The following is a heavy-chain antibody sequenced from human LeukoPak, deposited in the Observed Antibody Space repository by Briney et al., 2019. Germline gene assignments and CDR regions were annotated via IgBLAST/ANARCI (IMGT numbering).Heavy chain of an antibody. V-gene: IGHV4-59*11. J-gene: IGHJ4*02. CDR1: GGSIRSHY. D-gene: IGHD6-19*01. CDR2: IYYSGST. Sequence: PETLSLTCTVSGGSIRSHYWSWIRQPPGKGLEWIGYIYYSGSTNYNPSLKSRVTISVDTSKNQFSLKLSSVTAADTAVYYCARVYQSVTSGWYYADYWGQGTLVTVSS. CDR3: ARVYQSVTSGWYYADY.